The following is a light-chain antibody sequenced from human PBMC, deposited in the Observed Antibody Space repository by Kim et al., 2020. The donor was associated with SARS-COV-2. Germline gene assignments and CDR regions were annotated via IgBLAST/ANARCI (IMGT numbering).Light chain of an antibody. CDR3: QQSFSSPPT. CDR2: AAT. J-gene: IGKJ1*01. CDR1: QSIRNY. V-gene: IGKV1-39*01. Sequence: AAVRDRVTITCRATQSIRNYLNWKQQKPGKAPKLLIYAATTLQSGAPLRFSGSGSGTDFTLTISSLQAEDFATYYCQQSFSSPPTFGQGTKVDIK.